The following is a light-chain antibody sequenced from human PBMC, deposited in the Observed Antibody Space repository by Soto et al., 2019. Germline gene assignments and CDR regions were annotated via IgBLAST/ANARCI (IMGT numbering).Light chain of an antibody. V-gene: IGLV1-40*01. CDR2: ANN. CDR3: QSYASTLSASDWV. Sequence: QSVLTQPPSVSGAPGQRVTISCTGSSSNIGAGYDVHWYQQFPGTAPKLLIYANNNRPSGVPGRFSGSKSGTSASLAITGLQADDEADYYCQSYASTLSASDWVFGGGTKLTGL. CDR1: SSNIGAGYD. J-gene: IGLJ3*02.